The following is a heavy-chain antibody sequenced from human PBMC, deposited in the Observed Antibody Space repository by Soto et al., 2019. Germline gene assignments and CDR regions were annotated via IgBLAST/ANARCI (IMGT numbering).Heavy chain of an antibody. CDR2: ISSSSSTI. Sequence: EVQLVESGGGLVQPGGSQRLSCAASGFTFSSYSMNWVRQAPGKGLEWVSYISSSSSTIYYADSVKGRFTISRDNAKNSLYLQMNSLRDEDTAVYYCARDPPMYGDYGFGHWGQGTLVTVSS. CDR1: GFTFSSYS. J-gene: IGHJ4*02. CDR3: ARDPPMYGDYGFGH. V-gene: IGHV3-48*02. D-gene: IGHD4-17*01.